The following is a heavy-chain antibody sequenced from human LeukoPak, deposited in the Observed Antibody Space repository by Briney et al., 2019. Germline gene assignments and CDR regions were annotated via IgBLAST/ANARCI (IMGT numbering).Heavy chain of an antibody. Sequence: SETLSLTCAVYGGSFSGYYWSWIRQPPGKGLEWIGEISHSGSTNYNPSLKSPVTISVDTSKNQFSLKLSSVTAADTAVYYCARARSVLRFLEWLLTIPFFDYWGQGTLVTVSS. D-gene: IGHD3-3*01. V-gene: IGHV4-34*01. CDR3: ARARSVLRFLEWLLTIPFFDY. CDR2: ISHSGST. J-gene: IGHJ4*02. CDR1: GGSFSGYY.